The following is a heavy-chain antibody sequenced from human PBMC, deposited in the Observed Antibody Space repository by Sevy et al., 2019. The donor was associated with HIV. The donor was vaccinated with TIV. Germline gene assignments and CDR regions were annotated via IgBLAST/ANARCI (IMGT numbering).Heavy chain of an antibody. CDR2: ISSSSSTI. Sequence: GGSLRLSCAASGFTFSSYSMNWVRQAPGKGLEWVSYISSSSSTIYHADSVKGRFTISRDNAKNSLYLQMNSLRAEDTAVYYCARLSGYSSSWSYFDYWGQGTLVTVSS. V-gene: IGHV3-48*01. D-gene: IGHD6-13*01. CDR1: GFTFSSYS. CDR3: ARLSGYSSSWSYFDY. J-gene: IGHJ4*02.